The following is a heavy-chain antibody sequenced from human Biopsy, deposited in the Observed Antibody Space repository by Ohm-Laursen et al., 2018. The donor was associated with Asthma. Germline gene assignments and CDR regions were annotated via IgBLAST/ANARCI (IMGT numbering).Heavy chain of an antibody. V-gene: IGHV3-53*01. CDR3: ARGDSSGWSHYYFDY. CDR1: GFTVSRDH. D-gene: IGHD6-19*01. J-gene: IGHJ4*02. Sequence: SLRLPCSASGFTVSRDHMFWVRQAPGKGLEWVSVIYSGGTSHTADSVRGRFTISRDFSKNTLHLQMHSLRVEDTAVYYCARGDSSGWSHYYFDYWGQGTLVTDSS. CDR2: IYSGGTS.